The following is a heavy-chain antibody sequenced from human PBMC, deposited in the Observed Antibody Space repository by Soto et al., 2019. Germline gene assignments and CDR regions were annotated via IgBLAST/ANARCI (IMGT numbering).Heavy chain of an antibody. CDR1: GYTFTSYG. Sequence: ASVKVSCKASGYTFTSYGINWARQATGQGLEWMGWMNPNSGNTGYAQKFQGKVTMTRSTSISTAYMELSSMRSEDTAVYYCARETSGYYDYWGQGTLVTVSS. CDR2: MNPNSGNT. J-gene: IGHJ4*02. V-gene: IGHV1-8*01. CDR3: ARETSGYYDY. D-gene: IGHD3-3*01.